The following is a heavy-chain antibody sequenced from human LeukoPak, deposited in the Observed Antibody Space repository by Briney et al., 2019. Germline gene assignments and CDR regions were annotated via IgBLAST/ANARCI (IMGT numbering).Heavy chain of an antibody. V-gene: IGHV1-2*02. Sequence: ASVKVSCKASGYTFTGYYMHWVRQAPGQGLEWMGWINPNSGGTNYAQKFQCRVTMTRDTSISTAYMELSRLRSDDTAVYYCARDPYDSSSYYYSYFDYWGQGTLVTVSS. D-gene: IGHD3-22*01. CDR2: INPNSGGT. J-gene: IGHJ4*02. CDR1: GYTFTGYY. CDR3: ARDPYDSSSYYYSYFDY.